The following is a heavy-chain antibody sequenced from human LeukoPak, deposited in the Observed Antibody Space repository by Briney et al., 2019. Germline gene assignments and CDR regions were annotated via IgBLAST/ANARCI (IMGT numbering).Heavy chain of an antibody. D-gene: IGHD3-22*01. CDR1: GGSISSSSYY. J-gene: IGHJ6*02. CDR3: ARGDSSGYYLLNYYGMDV. V-gene: IGHV4-39*07. CDR2: IYYSGST. Sequence: PSETLSLTCTVSGGSISSSSYYWGWIRQPPGKGLEWIGSIYYSGSTYYNPSLKSRVTISVDTSKNQFSLKLSSVTAADTAVYYCARGDSSGYYLLNYYGMDVWGQGTTVTVSS.